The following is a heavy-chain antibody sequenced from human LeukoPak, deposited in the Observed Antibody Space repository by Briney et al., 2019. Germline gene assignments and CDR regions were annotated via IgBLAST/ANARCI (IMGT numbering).Heavy chain of an antibody. CDR3: ARDGQLGRPFDY. V-gene: IGHV4-4*07. CDR2: IYTSGST. Sequence: PSETLSLTCTVSGGSINSYYWSWIRQPAGKGLEWIGRIYTSGSTNYNPSLKSRVTMSVDTSKNQFSLKLRSVTAADTAVYYCARDGQLGRPFDYWGQGTLVTVSS. CDR1: GGSINSYY. D-gene: IGHD1-1*01. J-gene: IGHJ4*02.